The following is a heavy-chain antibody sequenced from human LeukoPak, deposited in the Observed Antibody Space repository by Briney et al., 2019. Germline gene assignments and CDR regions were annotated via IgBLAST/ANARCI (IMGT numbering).Heavy chain of an antibody. CDR1: GGSFSGYY. D-gene: IGHD3-10*01. J-gene: IGHJ4*02. V-gene: IGHV4-34*01. CDR2: INHSGST. Sequence: SETLPLTCAVYGGSFSGYYWSWIRQPPGKGLEWIGEINHSGSTNYNPSLKSRVTISVDTSKNQFSLKLTSVTAADTAVYYCAREANYYGSGSYFEGTFDYWGQGSLVTVSS. CDR3: AREANYYGSGSYFEGTFDY.